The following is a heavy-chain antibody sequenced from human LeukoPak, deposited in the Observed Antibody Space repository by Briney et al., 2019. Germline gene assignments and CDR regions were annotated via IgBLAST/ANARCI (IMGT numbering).Heavy chain of an antibody. CDR2: IFYSGST. V-gene: IGHV4-39*07. Sequence: PSETLSLTCTVSGGSISTSNYYWGWIRQPPGKGLEWIGNIFYSGSTYYSPSLRSRVTISLDTSRNQFSLKLSSVTAADTAVYYCARASLFRTFYSSGWPYFDYWGQGTLVTVSS. D-gene: IGHD6-19*01. CDR1: GGSISTSNYY. CDR3: ARASLFRTFYSSGWPYFDY. J-gene: IGHJ4*02.